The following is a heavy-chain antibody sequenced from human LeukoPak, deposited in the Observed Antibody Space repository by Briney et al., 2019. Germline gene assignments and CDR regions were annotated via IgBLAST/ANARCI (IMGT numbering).Heavy chain of an antibody. V-gene: IGHV4-59*13. CDR3: AREEVPHGFDI. Sequence: PSETLSLTCTVSGGSISTYYWSLIRQPPGKGLEYIGYIYYSGSTNYNPSLKSRVTMSLDTSKNQFSLKLSSVTAADTAVYYCAREEVPHGFDIWGRGTMVTVSS. J-gene: IGHJ3*02. CDR1: GGSISTYY. CDR2: IYYSGST.